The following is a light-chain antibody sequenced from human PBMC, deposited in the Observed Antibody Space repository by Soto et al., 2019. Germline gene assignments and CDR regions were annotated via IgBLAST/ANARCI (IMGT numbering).Light chain of an antibody. Sequence: EIVLTQSPGTLSLSPGERATLSCRASQSLSGNYLAWYQQKPGQAHRLLIFGVSSRATGIPDRFSGSGSGTDFTLTINRLEPEDFAVYYCHHYGSSPYTFGLGTKLEIK. V-gene: IGKV3-20*01. CDR3: HHYGSSPYT. CDR2: GVS. J-gene: IGKJ2*01. CDR1: QSLSGNY.